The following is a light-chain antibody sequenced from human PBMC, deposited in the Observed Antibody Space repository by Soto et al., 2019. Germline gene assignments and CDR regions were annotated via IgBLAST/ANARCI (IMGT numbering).Light chain of an antibody. CDR2: DAS. CDR1: QYVSSF. J-gene: IGKJ1*01. V-gene: IGKV3-11*01. Sequence: EIVLTQSPGSLSLSPGERATLSCRASQYVSSFLAWYQQKAGQAPRLLIYDASHRATGIPARFSGSGSGTDFTLTINSLEPEDFALYYCQQRYNWPPTFGQGTKVDI. CDR3: QQRYNWPPT.